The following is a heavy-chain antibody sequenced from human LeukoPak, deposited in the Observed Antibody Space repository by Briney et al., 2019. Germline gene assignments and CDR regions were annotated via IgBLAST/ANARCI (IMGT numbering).Heavy chain of an antibody. J-gene: IGHJ5*02. V-gene: IGHV1-2*02. CDR2: INPNSGGT. D-gene: IGHD6-13*01. CDR3: ARKSAGTEWFDP. Sequence: GASVKVSCKASGYTFTNYAMNWVRQAPGQGLEWMGWINPNSGGTNYAQKFQGRVTMTRDTSISTAYMELSRLRSDDTAVYYCARKSAGTEWFDPWGQGTLVTVSS. CDR1: GYTFTNYA.